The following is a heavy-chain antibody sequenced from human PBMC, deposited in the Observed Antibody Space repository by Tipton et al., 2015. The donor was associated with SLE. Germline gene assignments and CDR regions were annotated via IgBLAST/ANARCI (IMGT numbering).Heavy chain of an antibody. Sequence: TLSLTCAVYGGSFSGYYWSWIRQHPGKGLEWIGEINHSGSTNYNPSLKSRVTISVDTSKNQFSLKLSSVTAADTAVYYCASRGAAAAPGWYFDLWGRGTLVTVSS. CDR1: GGSFSGYY. J-gene: IGHJ2*01. V-gene: IGHV4-34*01. CDR2: INHSGST. D-gene: IGHD6-13*01. CDR3: ASRGAAAAPGWYFDL.